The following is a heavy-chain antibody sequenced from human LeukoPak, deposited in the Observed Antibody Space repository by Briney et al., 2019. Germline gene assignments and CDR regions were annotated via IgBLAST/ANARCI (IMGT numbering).Heavy chain of an antibody. J-gene: IGHJ4*02. V-gene: IGHV3-23*01. Sequence: PGGSLRLSCAASGFTLSSYAMSWVRQAPGKGLEWVSGISGSSGSGRTHYIDSVKGRFIISRDNSKNTLYLQMNSLRAEDTAVYYCANSLVGATRGYWGQGTLVTVSS. CDR3: ANSLVGATRGY. CDR1: GFTLSSYA. D-gene: IGHD1-26*01. CDR2: ISGSSGSGRT.